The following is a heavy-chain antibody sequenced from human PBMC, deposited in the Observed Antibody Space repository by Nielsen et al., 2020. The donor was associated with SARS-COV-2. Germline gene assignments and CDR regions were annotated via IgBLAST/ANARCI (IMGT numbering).Heavy chain of an antibody. CDR1: GYTFTDYY. Sequence: ASVKVSCKASGYTFTDYYIHWVRQAPGQGLEWMGRINPNSGGTNFAQNFQGRVTMTRDTSISTAYMELSSLRSEDTAVYYCARDRRVGDPYLRGHGMDFWGQGTTVTVS. CDR3: ARDRRVGDPYLRGHGMDF. J-gene: IGHJ6*02. CDR2: INPNSGGT. V-gene: IGHV1-2*06. D-gene: IGHD1-26*01.